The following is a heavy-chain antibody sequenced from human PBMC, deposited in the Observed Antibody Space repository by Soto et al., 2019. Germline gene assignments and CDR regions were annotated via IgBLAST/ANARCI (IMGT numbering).Heavy chain of an antibody. CDR3: AKDDPREQPDGYYYYGMDV. V-gene: IGHV3-11*05. CDR2: ISGSGSNT. J-gene: IGHJ6*02. CDR1: GFTFSDYY. Sequence: GGSLRLSCAASGFTFSDYYMSWIRQAPGKGLEWVSYISGSGSNTKYADSVKGRFTISRDNAKKSLYLKMNSLRAEDTAVYYCAKDDPREQPDGYYYYGMDVWGQGTTVTVSS. D-gene: IGHD1-26*01.